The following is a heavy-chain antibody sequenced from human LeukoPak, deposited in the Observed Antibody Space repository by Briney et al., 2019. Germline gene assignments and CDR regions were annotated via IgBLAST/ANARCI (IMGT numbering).Heavy chain of an antibody. J-gene: IGHJ6*03. CDR2: IIPIFGTA. V-gene: IGHV1-69*06. CDR1: GGTFSSYA. Sequence: SVKVSCKASGGTFSSYAISWVRQAPGQGLEWMGGIIPIFGTANYAQKFQGRVTITADKSTSTAYMELSRLRSDDTAVYYCAVGGNSNYYYYMDVWGKGTTVTVSS. CDR3: AVGGNSNYYYYMDV. D-gene: IGHD4-23*01.